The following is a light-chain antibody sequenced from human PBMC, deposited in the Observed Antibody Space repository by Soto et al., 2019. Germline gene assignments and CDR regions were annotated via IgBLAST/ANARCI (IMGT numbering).Light chain of an antibody. J-gene: IGKJ2*01. Sequence: DIVMTQSPDSLAVSLGERATITCKSSQSVLHSLSWYRQKPGQPPKLLIYWASTRESGVPDRFSGSGSGTDFTLTISSLQAEDVALYYCQQYYSPPYTFGQGTKLEIK. CDR2: WAS. CDR3: QQYYSPPYT. V-gene: IGKV4-1*01. CDR1: QSVLHS.